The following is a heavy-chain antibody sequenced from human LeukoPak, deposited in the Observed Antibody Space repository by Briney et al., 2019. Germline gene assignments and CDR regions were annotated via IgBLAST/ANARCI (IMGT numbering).Heavy chain of an antibody. Sequence: GESLRISCKGSGYSSTTYWISWVRQMPGKGLEWMGIIYPGDSDTRYSPSFQGQVTISADKSISAAYLQWGSLKASDTAMYYCARHPAGAFDFDYWGQGTLVTVSS. CDR3: ARHPAGAFDFDY. CDR2: IYPGDSDT. D-gene: IGHD2-2*01. V-gene: IGHV5-51*01. J-gene: IGHJ4*02. CDR1: GYSSTTYW.